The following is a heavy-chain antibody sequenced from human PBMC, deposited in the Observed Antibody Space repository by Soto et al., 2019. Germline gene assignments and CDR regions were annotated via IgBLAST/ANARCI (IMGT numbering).Heavy chain of an antibody. CDR2: ISYDGSNK. D-gene: IGHD6-6*01. V-gene: IGHV3-30*18. J-gene: IGHJ6*02. CDR1: GFTFSSYG. CDR3: AKGPYSSSTSGRYYYYYYGMDV. Sequence: SLRLSCAAPGFTFSSYGMHWVRQAPGKGLEWVAVISYDGSNKYYADSVKGRFTISRDNSKNTLYLQMNSLRAEDTAVYYCAKGPYSSSTSGRYYYYYYGMDVWGQGTTVTV.